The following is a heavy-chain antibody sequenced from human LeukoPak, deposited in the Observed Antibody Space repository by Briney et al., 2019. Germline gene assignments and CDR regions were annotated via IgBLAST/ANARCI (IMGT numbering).Heavy chain of an antibody. CDR2: MNPNSGGT. J-gene: IGHJ6*03. CDR1: GYTFTGYY. D-gene: IGHD3-9*01. V-gene: IGHV1-2*02. CDR3: ARGAALDTLDYYYYMDV. Sequence: ASVKVSCRASGYTFTGYYMHWVRQAPGQGLEWLGWMNPNSGGTDFAQKFQGRVTMTRDTSISTAYMELSRLRSDDTAVYYCARGAALDTLDYYYYMDVWGKGTTVTV.